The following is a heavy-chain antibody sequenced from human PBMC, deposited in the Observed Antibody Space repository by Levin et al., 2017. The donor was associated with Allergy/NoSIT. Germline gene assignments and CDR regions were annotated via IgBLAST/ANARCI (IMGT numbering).Heavy chain of an antibody. V-gene: IGHV4-39*01. CDR2: IFHSGST. CDR3: ARQKNWMVTGGGNAFDI. CDR1: GGSISSNNHY. J-gene: IGHJ3*02. D-gene: IGHD1-1*01. Sequence: SETLSLTCTVSGGSISSNNHYWAWIRQPPGKGLEWIGNIFHSGSTYYNPSLKSRVTISVDTSKNQISLNLSSVTAADPSFYSCARQKNWMVTGGGNAFDIWGQGTMVTVSS.